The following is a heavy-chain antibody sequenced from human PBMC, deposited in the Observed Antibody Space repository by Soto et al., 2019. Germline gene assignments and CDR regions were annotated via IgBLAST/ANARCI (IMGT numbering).Heavy chain of an antibody. D-gene: IGHD2-15*01. CDR2: ISAYNGNT. V-gene: IGHV1-18*01. J-gene: IGHJ3*02. CDR3: ASSSLCSGGSCYLDAFEI. Sequence: ASVKVSCKASGYTFTSYGISWVRQAPGQGLEWMGWISAYNGNTNYAQKLQGRVTMTTDTSTSTAYMELRSLRSDDTAVYYCASSSLCSGGSCYLDAFEIWGQGTMVTVSS. CDR1: GYTFTSYG.